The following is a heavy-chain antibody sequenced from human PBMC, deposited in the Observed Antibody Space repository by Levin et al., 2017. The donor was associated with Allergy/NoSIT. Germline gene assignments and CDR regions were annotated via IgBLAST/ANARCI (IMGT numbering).Heavy chain of an antibody. Sequence: GGSLRLSCAEEGGKGRSERREGGRKGGGKGLDWVAVISYDGSNQNYADSVKGRYTISRDNSKNTLYLHMSSLRAEDTAVYYCAREFSSSLGTDYWGQGTLVTVSP. J-gene: IGHJ4*02. CDR1: GGKGRSER. CDR3: AREFSSSLGTDY. D-gene: IGHD3-16*01. CDR2: ISYDGSNQ. V-gene: IGHV3-30*19.